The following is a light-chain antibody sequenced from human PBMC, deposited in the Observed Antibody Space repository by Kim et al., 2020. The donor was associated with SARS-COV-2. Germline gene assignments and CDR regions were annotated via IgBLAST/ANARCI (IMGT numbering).Light chain of an antibody. CDR1: QGIRND. Sequence: AIYMTQSPSSLSASVGDRLTITCRASQGIRNDLSWYQQKPGKAPKLLIYAASSLQGGVPSRFSGSGSGTDFTLTIYSLQPEDSATYYCLQDYNSPWTFGQGTKVDIK. V-gene: IGKV1-6*01. CDR2: AAS. CDR3: LQDYNSPWT. J-gene: IGKJ1*01.